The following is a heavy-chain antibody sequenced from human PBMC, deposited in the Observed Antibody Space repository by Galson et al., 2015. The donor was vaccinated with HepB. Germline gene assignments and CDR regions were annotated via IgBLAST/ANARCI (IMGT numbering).Heavy chain of an antibody. V-gene: IGHV3-30*04. J-gene: IGHJ4*02. CDR1: GFTFSSYA. CDR3: AREERLWFGEAHYFDY. D-gene: IGHD3-10*01. CDR2: ISYDGSNK. Sequence: SLRLSCAASGFTFSSYAMHWVRQAPGKGLEWVAVISYDGSNKYYADSVKGRFTISRDNSKNTLYLQMNSLRAEDTAVYYCAREERLWFGEAHYFDYWGQGTLVTVSS.